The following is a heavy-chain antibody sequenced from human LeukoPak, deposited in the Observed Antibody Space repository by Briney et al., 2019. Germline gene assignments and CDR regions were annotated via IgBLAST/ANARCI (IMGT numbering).Heavy chain of an antibody. J-gene: IGHJ6*03. V-gene: IGHV4-30-4*08. CDR3: ARALGGYYYMDV. D-gene: IGHD3-3*02. Sequence: SQTLSLTCTVSGGSISSGDYYRSWIRQPPGKGLEWIGYIYYSGSTYYNPSLKSRVTISVDTSKNQFSLKLSSVTAADTAVYYCARALGGYYYMDVWGKGTTVTVSS. CDR2: IYYSGST. CDR1: GGSISSGDYY.